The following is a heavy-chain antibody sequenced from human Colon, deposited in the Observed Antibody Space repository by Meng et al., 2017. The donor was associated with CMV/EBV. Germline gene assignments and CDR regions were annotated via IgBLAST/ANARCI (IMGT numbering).Heavy chain of an antibody. D-gene: IGHD3-16*01. J-gene: IGHJ5*02. Sequence: VHLVQSGGGLVEPGGSLRLFCAASGFIFSDYYMTWIREAPGKGLEWVSYISPTGSDTNYADSVRGRFTISRDNAKNSLFLQMSSLTAEDTAVYYCVKGHTMINPWGQGTLVTVSS. CDR1: GFIFSDYY. V-gene: IGHV3-11*05. CDR3: VKGHTMINP. CDR2: ISPTGSDT.